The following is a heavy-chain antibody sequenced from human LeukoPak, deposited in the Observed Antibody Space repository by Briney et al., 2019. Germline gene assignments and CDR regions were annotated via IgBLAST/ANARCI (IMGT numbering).Heavy chain of an antibody. CDR2: IYWDDDK. CDR3: AHRDSLTSYYFDF. J-gene: IGHJ4*02. V-gene: IGHV2-5*02. CDR1: GFSLSTNEVG. D-gene: IGHD4/OR15-4a*01. Sequence: SGPTLVKPTQTLTVTFTFAGFSLSTNEVGLGWIRQPPGKALERLAPIYWDDDKRYSPSLKSRRPITKDASKNQVVLRMTNMDPVDTATYSCAHRDSLTSYYFDFWGQGTLVTVSS.